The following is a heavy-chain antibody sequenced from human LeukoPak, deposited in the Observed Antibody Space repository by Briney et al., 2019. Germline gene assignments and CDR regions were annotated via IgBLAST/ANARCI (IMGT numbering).Heavy chain of an antibody. CDR1: GYTFTSYY. D-gene: IGHD1-14*01. V-gene: IGHV1-46*01. CDR3: ARDRNPWRPEYWFDP. Sequence: ASAKVSCKASGYTFTSYYMHWVRQAPGQGLEWMGIINPSGGSTSYAQKFQGRVTMTRDTSTSTVYMELSSLRSEDTAVYYCARDRNPWRPEYWFDPWGQGTLVTVSS. CDR2: INPSGGST. J-gene: IGHJ5*02.